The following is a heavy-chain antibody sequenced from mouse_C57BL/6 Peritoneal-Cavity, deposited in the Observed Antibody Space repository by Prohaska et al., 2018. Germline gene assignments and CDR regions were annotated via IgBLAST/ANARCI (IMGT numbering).Heavy chain of an antibody. Sequence: QVQLKESGPGLVAPSQSLSITCTVSGSSLTSYGVHWVRQPPGKGLDWLVVMWSDGSTTYKSALKYRLSISKDNSKSQVFLKMNSCQTDDTAMYYCARHNYEEGFAYWGQGTLVTVSA. CDR1: GSSLTSYG. J-gene: IGHJ3*01. V-gene: IGHV2-6-1*01. CDR3: ARHNYEEGFAY. D-gene: IGHD2-4*01. CDR2: MWSDGST.